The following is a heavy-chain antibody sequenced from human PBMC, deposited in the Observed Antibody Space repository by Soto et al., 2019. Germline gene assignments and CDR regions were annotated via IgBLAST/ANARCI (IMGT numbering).Heavy chain of an antibody. CDR3: ARCEARFMEWLLLSEYFDP. V-gene: IGHV4-34*01. CDR1: GGSFSSYY. CDR2: INHSGST. D-gene: IGHD3-3*01. Sequence: QVQLQQWGAGLLKPSETLSLTCAVYGGSFSSYYWSWIRQPPGKGLEWIGVINHSGSTNYDPSLNSRVTISIEASKNQVYLTLSSVTAADTSVYYCARCEARFMEWLLLSEYFDPWGQGTLITVSS. J-gene: IGHJ5*02.